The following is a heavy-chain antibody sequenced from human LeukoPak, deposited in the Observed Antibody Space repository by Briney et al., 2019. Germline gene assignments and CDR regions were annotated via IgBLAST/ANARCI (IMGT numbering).Heavy chain of an antibody. J-gene: IGHJ6*03. D-gene: IGHD4-23*01. Sequence: GASVTVSFKASGYTFTGYYMHWVGQAAGQGLEGMGWINPNSGGTNYAQKFQGRVTMTRDTSISTAYMELSRLRSDDTAVYYCAREVTTVVEPNYYYYYMAVCGKGTTVTVPS. V-gene: IGHV1-2*02. CDR2: INPNSGGT. CDR1: GYTFTGYY. CDR3: AREVTTVVEPNYYYYYMAV.